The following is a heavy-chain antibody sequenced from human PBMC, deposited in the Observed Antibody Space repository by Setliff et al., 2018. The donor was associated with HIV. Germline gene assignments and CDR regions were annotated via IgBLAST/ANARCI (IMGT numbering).Heavy chain of an antibody. CDR3: AKRAVQDGTVTSSNWFES. CDR1: GGSISSYY. J-gene: IGHJ5*01. D-gene: IGHD1-7*01. Sequence: PSETLSLTCTVSGGSISSYYWSWIRQPPGKGLEWIGYIYYSGSTNYNPSLKSRVTISVDTSKNQFSLKLSSLTAADTAVYYCAKRAVQDGTVTSSNWFESWGQGTLVTVSS. CDR2: IYYSGST. V-gene: IGHV4-59*08.